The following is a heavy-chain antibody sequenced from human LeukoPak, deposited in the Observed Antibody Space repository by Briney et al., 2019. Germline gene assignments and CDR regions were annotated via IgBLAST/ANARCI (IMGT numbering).Heavy chain of an antibody. V-gene: IGHV4-31*03. CDR1: GGSISSAGYY. Sequence: SETLSLICTVSGGSISSAGYYWSWIRQHPGKGLEWIGYIFYSGITYYNPSLKSRVIISVDTSKNQFSLRLSSVTAADTAVYYCARVYMVRGEGNWFDSWGQGTLVIVSS. CDR3: ARVYMVRGEGNWFDS. CDR2: IFYSGIT. D-gene: IGHD3-10*01. J-gene: IGHJ5*01.